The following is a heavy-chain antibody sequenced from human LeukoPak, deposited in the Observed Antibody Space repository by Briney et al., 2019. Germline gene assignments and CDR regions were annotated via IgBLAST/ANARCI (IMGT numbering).Heavy chain of an antibody. J-gene: IGHJ4*02. CDR2: IYHSGST. CDR1: GGSISSSNW. Sequence: SETLSLTCAVSGGSISSSNWWSWVRQPPGKGLEWIGEIYHSGSTNYNPSLKSRVTISVDTSKNQFSLKLSSVTAADTAVYYCARRDSSGYYPFDYWGQGTLVTVSS. D-gene: IGHD3-22*01. CDR3: ARRDSSGYYPFDY. V-gene: IGHV4-4*02.